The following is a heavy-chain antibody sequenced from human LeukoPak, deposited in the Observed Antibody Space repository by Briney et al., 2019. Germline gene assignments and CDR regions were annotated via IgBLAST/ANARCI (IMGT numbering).Heavy chain of an antibody. CDR2: ISSSSSYI. CDR3: ARRRFGEFPFDY. Sequence: GGSLRLSCAASGFTFSSYSMNWVRQAPGKGLEWVSSISSSSSYIYYADSVKGRFTISRDNAKNSLYLQMNSLRAEDTAVYYCARRRFGEFPFDYWGQGTLVTVSS. V-gene: IGHV3-21*01. CDR1: GFTFSSYS. D-gene: IGHD3-10*01. J-gene: IGHJ4*02.